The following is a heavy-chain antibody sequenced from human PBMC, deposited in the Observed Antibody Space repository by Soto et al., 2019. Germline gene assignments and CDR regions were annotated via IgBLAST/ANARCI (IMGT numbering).Heavy chain of an antibody. Sequence: PGEFLKISCKGSGYSFTSYWIGWVRQMPGKGLEWMGIIYPGDSNTRYSPSLQGQVTISVDKSISTAYLQWSSLKATDTAMYYCARHAYDFWSGHPNPRYYYGMDVWGQGTTVTVSS. CDR1: GYSFTSYW. CDR2: IYPGDSNT. CDR3: ARHAYDFWSGHPNPRYYYGMDV. J-gene: IGHJ6*02. V-gene: IGHV5-51*01. D-gene: IGHD3-3*01.